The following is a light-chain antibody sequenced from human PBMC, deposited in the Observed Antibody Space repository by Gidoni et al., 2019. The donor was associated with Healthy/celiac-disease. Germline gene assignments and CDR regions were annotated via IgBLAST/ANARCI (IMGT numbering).Light chain of an antibody. J-gene: IGKJ3*01. V-gene: IGKV1-39*01. CDR1: QSSSSY. Sequence: DIQMNQSPSSLSASVGDRVPITCRASQSSSSYLNWYQQKPGQAPKLLIYAASSLPRGVLSRFSGSGAGTDFTLTIISLQPEDFATFYCQQSYSTPDTFGPGTKVEI. CDR3: QQSYSTPDT. CDR2: AAS.